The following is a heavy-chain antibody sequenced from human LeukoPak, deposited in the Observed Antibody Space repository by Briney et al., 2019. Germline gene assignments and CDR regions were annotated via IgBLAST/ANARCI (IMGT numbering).Heavy chain of an antibody. CDR1: GFTFSSYG. CDR2: ISYDGSNK. CDR3: ARDPLPGYDSYAYYFDY. V-gene: IGHV3-30*03. Sequence: GRSLRLSCAASGFTFSSYGMHWVRQAPGKGLEWVAVISYDGSNKYYADSVKGRFTISRDNSKNTLYLQMNSLRAEDTAVYYCARDPLPGYDSYAYYFDYWGQGTLVTVSS. J-gene: IGHJ4*02. D-gene: IGHD3-16*01.